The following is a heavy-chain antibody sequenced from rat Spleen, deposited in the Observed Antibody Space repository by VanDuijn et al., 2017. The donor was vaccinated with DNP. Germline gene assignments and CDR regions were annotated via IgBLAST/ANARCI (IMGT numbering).Heavy chain of an antibody. CDR1: GFSLTNYG. J-gene: IGHJ2*01. CDR3: AREVDY. V-gene: IGHV2S12*01. Sequence: QVQLKESGPGLVRPSQTLSLTCPVSGFSLTNYGVYWVRQPPGKGLEWIATISSGGTTYYTSPLKSRLSISRDTSKSQVFLKMNSLQTADTATYFCAREVDYWGQGVMVTVSS. CDR2: ISSGGTT.